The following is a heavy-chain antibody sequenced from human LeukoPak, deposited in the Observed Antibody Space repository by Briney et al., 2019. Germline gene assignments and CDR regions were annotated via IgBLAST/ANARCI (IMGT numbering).Heavy chain of an antibody. D-gene: IGHD3-22*01. CDR1: GFTFSSYS. CDR3: ARDHYYDSSGYYDSHDAFDI. V-gene: IGHV3-21*01. J-gene: IGHJ3*02. CDR2: ISSSGIYK. Sequence: PWGSLRLSCAASGFTFSSYSMNWVRQAPGKGLEWVSSISSSGIYKYFADSVKGRFTISRDNAKNSLYLQMNSLRAEDTAMYYCARDHYYDSSGYYDSHDAFDIWGQGTMVTVSS.